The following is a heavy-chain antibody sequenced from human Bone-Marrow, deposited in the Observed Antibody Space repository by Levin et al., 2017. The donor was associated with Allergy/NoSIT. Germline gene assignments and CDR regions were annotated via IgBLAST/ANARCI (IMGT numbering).Heavy chain of an antibody. V-gene: IGHV4-34*01. CDR1: VGSLSDYS. D-gene: IGHD3-16*01. J-gene: IGHJ2*01. CDR2: VTYSGSS. Sequence: KASETLSLTCAVYVGSLSDYSWGWVRQTPGKGLEWIGEVTYSGSSSYNPSLTSLKGRITISVDTSKNQFSLRISPVNVADSAVYYCARTQGGLWGRGTLVTVSP. CDR3: ARTQGGL.